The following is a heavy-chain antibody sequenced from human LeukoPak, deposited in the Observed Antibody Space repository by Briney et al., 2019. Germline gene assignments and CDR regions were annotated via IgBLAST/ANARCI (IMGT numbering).Heavy chain of an antibody. CDR3: ARDWTRYCSGGTCYSFDY. Sequence: GRSLRLSCAASGFTFSTYSMHWVRQAPGKGLEWVAIISYDGSNKYYADSAKGRFTIPRDNSKNTLSLQMNSLRADDTAVYYCARDWTRYCSGGTCYSFDYWGQGTLVTVSS. V-gene: IGHV3-30*04. J-gene: IGHJ4*02. CDR1: GFTFSTYS. D-gene: IGHD2-15*01. CDR2: ISYDGSNK.